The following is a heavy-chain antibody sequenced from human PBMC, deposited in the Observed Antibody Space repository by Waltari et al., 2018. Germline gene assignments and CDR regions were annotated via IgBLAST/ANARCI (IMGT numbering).Heavy chain of an antibody. CDR3: ARAPRRYCSSTSCYGRYNWFDP. J-gene: IGHJ5*02. V-gene: IGHV1-8*03. CDR1: GYTFTSYD. Sequence: QVQLVQSGAEVKKPGASVTVSCKASGYTFTSYDINWVRQATGQGLEWGGWMNPNSGNTGYAQKFQGRVTITRNTSISTAYMELSSLRSEDTAVYYCARAPRRYCSSTSCYGRYNWFDPWGQGTLVTVSS. D-gene: IGHD2-2*01. CDR2: MNPNSGNT.